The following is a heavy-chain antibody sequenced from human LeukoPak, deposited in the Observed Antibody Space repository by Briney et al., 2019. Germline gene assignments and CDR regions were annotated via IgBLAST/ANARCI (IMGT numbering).Heavy chain of an antibody. Sequence: GGSLRLSCAASGFTFSSYSMNWVRQAPGKGLEWVSSISSSSSNIYYADSVKGRFTISRDNAKNSLYLQMNSLRVEDTAVYYCARDRVYSYSSPIDYWGQGTLVTVSS. D-gene: IGHD5-18*01. CDR2: ISSSSSNI. J-gene: IGHJ4*02. CDR3: ARDRVYSYSSPIDY. V-gene: IGHV3-21*01. CDR1: GFTFSSYS.